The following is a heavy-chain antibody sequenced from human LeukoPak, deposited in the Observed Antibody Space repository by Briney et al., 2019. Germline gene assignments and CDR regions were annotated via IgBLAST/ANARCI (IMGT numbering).Heavy chain of an antibody. D-gene: IGHD5-12*01. Sequence: ASVKVSCKASGYAFAFYGISWVRQAPGQGLEWMGWISAYNGNTNYAQKLQGRVTMTTDTSTSTAYMELRSLRSDDTAVYYCAREPSVTGRGSSWFDPWGQGTLVTVSS. CDR1: GYAFAFYG. V-gene: IGHV1-18*01. CDR3: AREPSVTGRGSSWFDP. J-gene: IGHJ5*02. CDR2: ISAYNGNT.